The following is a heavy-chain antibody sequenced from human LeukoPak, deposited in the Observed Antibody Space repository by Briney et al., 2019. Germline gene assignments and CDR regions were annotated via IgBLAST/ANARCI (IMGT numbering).Heavy chain of an antibody. D-gene: IGHD3-22*01. V-gene: IGHV1-46*01. CDR1: GYTFTSYY. CDR2: INPSGGST. J-gene: IGHJ4*02. CDR3: ASYDSSGYYWDY. Sequence: ASVKVSCKASGYTFTSYYMHWVRQAPGQGLEWMGIINPSGGSTSYAQKFQGRVTMTRDTSTSTVYMELSSLRSEDTAVYYCASYDSSGYYWDYWGQGTLVTVSS.